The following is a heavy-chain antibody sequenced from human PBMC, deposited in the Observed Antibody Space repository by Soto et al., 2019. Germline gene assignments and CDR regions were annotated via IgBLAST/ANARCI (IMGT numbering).Heavy chain of an antibody. Sequence: QVQLQEAVPGLVKPSQTLSLTCTVSGGAISSGGYYWSWIRQHPGKGLEWIGYIYYSGSTYYNPSLTTRVTRSVDTSKNQFSLKLTSVTAADTAVYYCPRSVFPWGQGTLVSVAS. CDR3: PRSVFP. CDR2: IYYSGST. V-gene: IGHV4-31*03. CDR1: GGAISSGGYY. J-gene: IGHJ5*02.